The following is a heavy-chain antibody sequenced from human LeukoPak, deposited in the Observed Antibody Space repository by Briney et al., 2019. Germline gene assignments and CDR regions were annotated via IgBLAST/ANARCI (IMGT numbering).Heavy chain of an antibody. V-gene: IGHV4-38-2*01. CDR1: GYSISSGYY. Sequence: SETLSLTCAVSGYSISSGYYWGWIRQPPGKGLEWIGSIYHSGSTHYNPSLKSRVTISVDTSKNQFSLKLSSVTAADTAVYYCARPLGRSPDWQKSGYYMDVWGKGTTVTVSS. D-gene: IGHD1-14*01. J-gene: IGHJ6*03. CDR3: ARPLGRSPDWQKSGYYMDV. CDR2: IYHSGST.